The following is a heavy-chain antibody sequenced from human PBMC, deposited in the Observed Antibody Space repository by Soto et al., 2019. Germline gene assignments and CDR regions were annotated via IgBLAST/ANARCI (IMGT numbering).Heavy chain of an antibody. D-gene: IGHD1-26*01. CDR1: GYSISSSNW. J-gene: IGHJ4*02. CDR3: AAGGIVGATTADY. Sequence: QVQLQESGPGLVKPSDTLSLTCAVSGYSISSSNWWGWIRQPPGKGLEWIGYIYYSGSTYYNPSLKSPVTMSVDTSKDQFSLRLSSVTAVDTAVYYCAAGGIVGATTADYWGQGTLVTVSS. V-gene: IGHV4-28*01. CDR2: IYYSGST.